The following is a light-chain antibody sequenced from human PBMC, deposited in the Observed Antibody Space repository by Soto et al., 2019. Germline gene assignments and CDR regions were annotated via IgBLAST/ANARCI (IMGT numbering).Light chain of an antibody. Sequence: DIQDIQCPAALSASVGDRVPITCRASQSISSYLKWYQQKPGKAPKLLIYAASSLQSGVPSRFSGSGSGTDFTLTISSLHPEAYATYYSQQSYRTPWTFAQGTKVDI. CDR1: QSISSY. V-gene: IGKV1-39*01. CDR2: AAS. J-gene: IGKJ1*01. CDR3: QQSYRTPWT.